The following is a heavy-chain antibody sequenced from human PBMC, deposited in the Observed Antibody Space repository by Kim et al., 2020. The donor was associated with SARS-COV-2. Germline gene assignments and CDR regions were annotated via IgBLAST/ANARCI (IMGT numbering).Heavy chain of an antibody. CDR3: ARAQNGSGKGVLDL. V-gene: IGHV3-74*01. CDR1: GFTFANHW. J-gene: IGHJ3*01. D-gene: IGHD3-10*01. CDR2: IGRDGITA. Sequence: GGSLRLSCAASGFTFANHWIHWVRQEPGKGLVWVSRIGRDGITADYADSVKGRFFISRDNAKNTVYLQMNSLRAEDTAVYYCARAQNGSGKGVLDLWGQGTMVTVS.